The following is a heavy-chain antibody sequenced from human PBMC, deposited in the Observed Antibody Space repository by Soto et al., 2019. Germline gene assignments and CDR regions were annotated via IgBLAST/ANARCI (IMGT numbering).Heavy chain of an antibody. Sequence: SVKVSCKASGGTSSSFGISWVRQAPGQGLEWMGGIIPVFGRPNYAQRFRGRLTITADESTSTGYMELIDLRSEDTAVYYCAREGSGYNFWGQGTQVTVSS. D-gene: IGHD5-12*01. V-gene: IGHV1-69*13. CDR2: IIPVFGRP. CDR3: AREGSGYNF. J-gene: IGHJ4*02. CDR1: GGTSSSFG.